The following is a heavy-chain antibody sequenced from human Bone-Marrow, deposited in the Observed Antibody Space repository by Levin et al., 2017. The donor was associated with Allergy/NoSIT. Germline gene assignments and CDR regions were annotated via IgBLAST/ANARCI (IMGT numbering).Heavy chain of an antibody. J-gene: IGHJ4*02. Sequence: HAGGSLRLSCAASGFTFSSYGMHWVRQAPGKGLEWVAVISYDGSNKYYADSVKGRFTISRDNSKNTLYLQMNSLRAEDTAVYYCAKDPGTTVTTGVWGQGTLVTVSS. CDR2: ISYDGSNK. D-gene: IGHD4-17*01. V-gene: IGHV3-30*18. CDR1: GFTFSSYG. CDR3: AKDPGTTVTTGV.